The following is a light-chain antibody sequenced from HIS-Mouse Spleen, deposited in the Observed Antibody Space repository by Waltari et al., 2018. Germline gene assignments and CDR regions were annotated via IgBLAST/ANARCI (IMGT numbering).Light chain of an antibody. CDR3: YSTDSSGNHRV. CDR2: EDS. Sequence: SYELTQPPSVSVSPGQTARITCSGDALPKKYAYWYQQESGQAPVLVIYEDSKRPSGIHKRFSGSSSGTMATLTISGAQVEDEADYYCYSTDSSGNHRVFGGGTKLTVL. V-gene: IGLV3-10*01. CDR1: ALPKKY. J-gene: IGLJ2*01.